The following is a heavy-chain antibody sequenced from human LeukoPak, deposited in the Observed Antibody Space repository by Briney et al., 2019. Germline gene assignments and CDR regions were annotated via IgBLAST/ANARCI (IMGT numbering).Heavy chain of an antibody. CDR1: GFTFSSYG. D-gene: IGHD5-24*01. Sequence: PGGSLRLSCAASGFTFSSYGMHCVRQAPGKGLEWVAVISYDGSNKYYADSVKGRFTISRDNSKNTLYLQMNSLRAEDTAVYYCAKEKLDYWGQGTLVTVSS. CDR3: AKEKLDY. J-gene: IGHJ4*02. CDR2: ISYDGSNK. V-gene: IGHV3-30*18.